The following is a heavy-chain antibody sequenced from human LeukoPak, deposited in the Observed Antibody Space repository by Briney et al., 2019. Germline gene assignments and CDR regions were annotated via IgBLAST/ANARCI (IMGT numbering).Heavy chain of an antibody. D-gene: IGHD2-2*01. V-gene: IGHV3-7*01. J-gene: IGHJ4*02. CDR2: INHNGNVN. CDR3: ARDPTADDY. CDR1: GFTFSSYW. Sequence: GGSLGLSCAASGFTFSSYWMNWARQAPGKGLEWVASINHNGNVNYYVDSVKGRFTISRDNAKNSLYLQMNSLRAEDTAIYYCARDPTADDYWGQGTLVTVSS.